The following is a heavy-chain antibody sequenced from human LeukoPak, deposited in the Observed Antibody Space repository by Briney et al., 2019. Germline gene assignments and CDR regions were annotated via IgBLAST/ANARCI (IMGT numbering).Heavy chain of an antibody. D-gene: IGHD3-16*01. V-gene: IGHV3-30*18. CDR1: GFTFSSYG. CDR3: AKAGKGGLRSLDY. Sequence: PGRSLRLSCAASGFTFSSYGMHWVRQAPGKGLEGVAVISYDGSNKYYADSVKGRFTISRDNSKNTLYLQMNSLRAEDTAVYYCAKAGKGGLRSLDYWGQGTLVTVSS. CDR2: ISYDGSNK. J-gene: IGHJ4*02.